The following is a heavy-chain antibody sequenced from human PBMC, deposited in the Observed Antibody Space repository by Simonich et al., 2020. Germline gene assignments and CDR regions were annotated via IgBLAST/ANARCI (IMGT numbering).Heavy chain of an antibody. CDR1: GYTFTGYY. Sequence: QVQLVQSGAEVKKPGASVKVSCKASGYTFTGYYMHWVRQAPGQGLEWMGWSNPKSGGTNYAQKFQGRVTMTRDTSISTAYMELSRLRSDDTAVYYCARNGLVGILKAFDIWGQGTMVTVSS. CDR2: SNPKSGGT. D-gene: IGHD2-21*01. CDR3: ARNGLVGILKAFDI. J-gene: IGHJ3*02. V-gene: IGHV1-2*02.